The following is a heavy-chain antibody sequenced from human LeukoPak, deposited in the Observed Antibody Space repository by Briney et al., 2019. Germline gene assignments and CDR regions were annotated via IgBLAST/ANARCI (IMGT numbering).Heavy chain of an antibody. V-gene: IGHV3-30*02. J-gene: IGHJ4*02. Sequence: PGGSLRLSCAASGFTFSSYGMHWVRQAPGKGLEWVAFIRYDGSNKYYADSVKGRFTISRDNSKNTLYLQMNSLRAEDTAVYYCAKDAFGALYYFDFWGQGTLVTVSS. D-gene: IGHD1-26*01. CDR2: IRYDGSNK. CDR3: AKDAFGALYYFDF. CDR1: GFTFSSYG.